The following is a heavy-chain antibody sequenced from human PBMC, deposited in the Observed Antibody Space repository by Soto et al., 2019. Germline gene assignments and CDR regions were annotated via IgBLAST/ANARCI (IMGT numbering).Heavy chain of an antibody. Sequence: ASVKVSCKASGYTFTGYYMHWVRQAPGQGLEWMGWINPNSGGTNYAQKFQGWVTMTRDTSISTAYMELGRLRSDDTAVYYCARVTGYCSGGSCDLYYFDYWGQGTLVTVSS. D-gene: IGHD2-15*01. CDR1: GYTFTGYY. V-gene: IGHV1-2*04. CDR3: ARVTGYCSGGSCDLYYFDY. CDR2: INPNSGGT. J-gene: IGHJ4*02.